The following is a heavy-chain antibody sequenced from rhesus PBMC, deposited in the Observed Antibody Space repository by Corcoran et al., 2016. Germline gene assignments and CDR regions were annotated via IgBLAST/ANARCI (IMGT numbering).Heavy chain of an antibody. Sequence: QLQLQESGPGLVKPSETLSLTCAVSGGSISSSSWRWIHQAPGKGLEWIGYIYGSGSSTNYNPSLKSRGTLSGDTSKNQLALKLSSVTAADTAVYYCARGGAGTTLFDYWGQGVLVTVSS. CDR3: ARGGAGTTLFDY. D-gene: IGHD1-20*01. CDR2: IYGSGSST. CDR1: GGSISSSS. J-gene: IGHJ4*01. V-gene: IGHV4-169*01.